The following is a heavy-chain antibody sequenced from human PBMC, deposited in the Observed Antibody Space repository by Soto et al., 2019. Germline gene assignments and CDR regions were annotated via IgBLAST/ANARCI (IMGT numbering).Heavy chain of an antibody. V-gene: IGHV3-33*01. CDR2: IWYDGSNK. Sequence: GGSLRLSCAASGFTFSSYGMHWVRQAPGKGLEWVAVIWYDGSNKYYADSVKGRFTISRDNSKNTLYLQMNSLRAEDTAVYYCARDTSRYNWNYEAYYYYGMDVWGQGTTVTVSS. D-gene: IGHD1-7*01. CDR1: GFTFSSYG. J-gene: IGHJ6*02. CDR3: ARDTSRYNWNYEAYYYYGMDV.